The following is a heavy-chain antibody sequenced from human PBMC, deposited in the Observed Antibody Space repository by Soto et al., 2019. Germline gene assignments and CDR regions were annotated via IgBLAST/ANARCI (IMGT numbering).Heavy chain of an antibody. CDR3: ARHVRPDIVVVPAAIRVGWFDP. D-gene: IGHD2-2*02. CDR1: AGSISRDY. Sequence: SETLSLTCTVSAGSISRDYWSWIRQPAGKGLEWIGRIHTSGSTNYNPSLKSRVTMSIDTSKNQFSLKLSSVTAADTAVYYCARHVRPDIVVVPAAIRVGWFDPWGQGTLVTVSS. CDR2: IHTSGST. V-gene: IGHV4-4*07. J-gene: IGHJ5*02.